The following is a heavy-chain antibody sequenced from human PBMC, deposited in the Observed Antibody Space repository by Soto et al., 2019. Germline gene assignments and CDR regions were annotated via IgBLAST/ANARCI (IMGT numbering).Heavy chain of an antibody. J-gene: IGHJ4*02. D-gene: IGHD6-19*01. V-gene: IGHV1-2*04. Sequence: GASVKVSCKASGYTFTGYYMHWVRQAPGQGLEWMGWINPNSGGTNYAQKFQGWVTMTRDTSISTAYMELSRLRSDDTAVYYCARGRIAVAGTWIDYWGQGTLVTVSS. CDR3: ARGRIAVAGTWIDY. CDR1: GYTFTGYY. CDR2: INPNSGGT.